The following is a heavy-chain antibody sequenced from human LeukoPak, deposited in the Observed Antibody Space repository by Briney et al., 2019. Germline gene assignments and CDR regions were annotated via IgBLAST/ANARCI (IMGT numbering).Heavy chain of an antibody. V-gene: IGHV4-38-2*01. D-gene: IGHD6-6*01. CDR1: GYSISSDYY. Sequence: SETLSLTCSVSGYSISSDYYWGWIRQPPGKGLEWIASIYHSGRTYYNPSLQSRVTISVDTSKNQFSLKLSSVTAADTAVYYCARNIAARRYFDYWGQGTLVTVSS. CDR3: ARNIAARRYFDY. J-gene: IGHJ4*02. CDR2: IYHSGRT.